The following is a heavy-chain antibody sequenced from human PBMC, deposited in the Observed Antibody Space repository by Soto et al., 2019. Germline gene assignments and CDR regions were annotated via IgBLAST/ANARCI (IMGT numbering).Heavy chain of an antibody. D-gene: IGHD3-3*01. CDR3: ARGSHYDFWSGYYDYYYMNV. V-gene: IGHV1-8*01. CDR1: GYTFTSYD. CDR2: MNPNSGNT. J-gene: IGHJ6*03. Sequence: QVQLVQSGAEVKKPGASVKVSCKASGYTFTSYDINWVRQATGQGLEWMGWMNPNSGNTGYAQKFQGRVTMTRNTSISTAYMELSSLRSEERAVYYCARGSHYDFWSGYYDYYYMNVWGKGTTVTVSS.